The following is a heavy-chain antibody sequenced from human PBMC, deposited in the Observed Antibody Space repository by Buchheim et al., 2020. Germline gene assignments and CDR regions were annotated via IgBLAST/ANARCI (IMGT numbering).Heavy chain of an antibody. CDR2: ISYDGSNK. D-gene: IGHD6-13*01. V-gene: IGHV3-30*18. CDR1: GFTFSSYG. J-gene: IGHJ6*02. CDR3: AKCIAAAEDYYYGMDV. Sequence: VQMLESGGGLIQPGRSLRLSCAASGFTFSSYGMHWVRQAPGKGLEWVAVISYDGSNKYYADSVKGRFTISRDNSKNTLYLQMNSLRAEDTAVYYCAKCIAAAEDYYYGMDVWGQGTT.